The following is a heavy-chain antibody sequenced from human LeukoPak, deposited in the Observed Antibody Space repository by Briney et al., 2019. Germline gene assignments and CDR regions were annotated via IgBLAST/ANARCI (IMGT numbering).Heavy chain of an antibody. CDR3: AGGLGYSYGMYYFDY. J-gene: IGHJ4*02. CDR1: GDSVSSDTVA. D-gene: IGHD5-18*01. CDR2: TYHRSKWYY. Sequence: SQTLSLTCAISGDSVSSDTVAWNRIRQSPSRGLEWLGRTYHRSKWYYVYALSVKGRITINPDTSKNQFSLQLNSVTPEDTAVYYCAGGLGYSYGMYYFDYWGQGTLVTVSS. V-gene: IGHV6-1*01.